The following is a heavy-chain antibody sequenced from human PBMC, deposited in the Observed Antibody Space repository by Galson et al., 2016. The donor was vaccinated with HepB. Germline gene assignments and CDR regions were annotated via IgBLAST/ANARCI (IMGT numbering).Heavy chain of an antibody. J-gene: IGHJ5*01. CDR1: GYTFTSYW. Sequence: QSGAEVKKPGESLRISCKGSGYTFTSYWISWVRQMPGKGLEWMGKIDPSDSYTKYSPTVQGHVTISADESLTTAYLQWSSLKASDTAIYYCARHWRIRGDRFDSWGQGTLVTVPS. CDR2: IDPSDSYT. CDR3: ARHWRIRGDRFDS. V-gene: IGHV5-10-1*01. D-gene: IGHD7-27*01.